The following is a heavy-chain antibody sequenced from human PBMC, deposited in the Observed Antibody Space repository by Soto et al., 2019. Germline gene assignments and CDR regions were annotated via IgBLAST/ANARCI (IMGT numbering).Heavy chain of an antibody. D-gene: IGHD1-1*01. CDR3: ATQDFRGTTRTT. J-gene: IGHJ5*02. CDR1: GFPFSTYA. V-gene: IGHV3-23*01. CDR2: INYLPGDI. Sequence: HPGGSLRLSCAASGFPFSTYAMGWVRLAPGKGLEWVAVINYLPGDIHYADSVRGRFTISRDNSMNTLYLQMNSLRVDDTAVYYCATQDFRGTTRTTWCRGTLVTVSS.